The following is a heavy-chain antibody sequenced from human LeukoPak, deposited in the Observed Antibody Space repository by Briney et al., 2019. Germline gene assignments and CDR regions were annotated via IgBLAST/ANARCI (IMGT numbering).Heavy chain of an antibody. V-gene: IGHV3-74*01. D-gene: IGHD6-13*01. Sequence: GGSLRLSCAASGFTFSRYWMHWVRQGPGKGLVWVSRINSDGSSTSYADSVKGRFTISRDNSKNTLYLQMNSLRGEDTAVYYCAKSIGSAAGTGYFDSWGQGTLVTVSS. J-gene: IGHJ4*02. CDR1: GFTFSRYW. CDR2: INSDGSST. CDR3: AKSIGSAAGTGYFDS.